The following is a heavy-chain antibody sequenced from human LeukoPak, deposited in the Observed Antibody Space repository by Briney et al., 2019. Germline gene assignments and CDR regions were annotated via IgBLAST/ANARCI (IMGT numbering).Heavy chain of an antibody. CDR1: GYTFTGYH. J-gene: IGHJ4*02. CDR3: GARAGRAPPVGC. Sequence: ASVKVSCKASGYTFTGYHVHWIRQAPGQGLEWMGWVYPNSGATNYARKFQGRVAMTRDTSISTAYMELSSLTYDDTAIYYCGARAGRAPPVGCWGQETLATAPS. CDR2: VYPNSGAT. D-gene: IGHD1-26*01. V-gene: IGHV1-2*02.